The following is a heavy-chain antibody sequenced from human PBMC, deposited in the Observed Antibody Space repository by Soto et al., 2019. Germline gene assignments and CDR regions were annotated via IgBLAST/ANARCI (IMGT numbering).Heavy chain of an antibody. D-gene: IGHD2-15*01. CDR3: AKSNGYCSECRWAFDI. J-gene: IGHJ3*02. CDR2: INPNSGGT. V-gene: IGHV1-2*04. Sequence: ASVKVSCKASAYTFTGYYMHWVRQAPGQGLEWMGWINPNSGGTNYAQKFQGWVTMTRDTSISTAYMELSRLRSDDTAVYYCAKSNGYCSECRWAFDIWGQGTMVTVSS. CDR1: AYTFTGYY.